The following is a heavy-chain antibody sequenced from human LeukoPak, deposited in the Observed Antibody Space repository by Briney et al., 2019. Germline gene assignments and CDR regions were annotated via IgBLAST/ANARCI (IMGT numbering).Heavy chain of an antibody. J-gene: IGHJ4*02. D-gene: IGHD3-10*01. CDR3: AKDDFLWFGELLYPGFDY. CDR1: GFTFSSYA. CDR2: ISGSGGST. V-gene: IGHV3-23*01. Sequence: PGGSLRLSCAASGFTFSSYAMSWVRQAPGKGLEWVSAISGSGGSTYYADSVKGRFTISRDNSKNTLYLQKNSLRAEDTAVYYCAKDDFLWFGELLYPGFDYWGQGTLVTVSS.